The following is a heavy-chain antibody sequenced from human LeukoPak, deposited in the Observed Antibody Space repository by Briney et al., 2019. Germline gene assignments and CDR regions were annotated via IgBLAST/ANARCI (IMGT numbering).Heavy chain of an antibody. V-gene: IGHV3-9*01. Sequence: GGSLRLSCAASGFTFDDYAMHWVRQAPGKGLEWVSGFSWNSGSIGYADSVKGRFTISRDNAKNSLYLQMNSLRAEDTALYYCAKGVTTSPADAFDIWGQGTMVTVSS. CDR2: FSWNSGSI. CDR1: GFTFDDYA. D-gene: IGHD4-11*01. CDR3: AKGVTTSPADAFDI. J-gene: IGHJ3*02.